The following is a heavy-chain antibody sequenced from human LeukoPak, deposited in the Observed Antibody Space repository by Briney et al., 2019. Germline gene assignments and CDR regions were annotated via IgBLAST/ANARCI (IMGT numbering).Heavy chain of an antibody. CDR2: IYTSGST. Sequence: PSETLSLTCTVSGGSISSYYWSWIRQPAGKGLEWIGRIYTSGSTNYNPSLKSRVTMSVDTSKNQFSLELSSVTAADTAVYYCARGLLYYDFWSGYYSAPIDYWGQGTLVTASS. CDR1: GGSISSYY. V-gene: IGHV4-4*07. CDR3: ARGLLYYDFWSGYYSAPIDY. J-gene: IGHJ4*02. D-gene: IGHD3-3*01.